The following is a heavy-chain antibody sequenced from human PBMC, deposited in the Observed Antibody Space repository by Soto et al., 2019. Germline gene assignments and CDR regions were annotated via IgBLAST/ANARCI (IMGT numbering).Heavy chain of an antibody. CDR2: IYYSGST. Sequence: SETLSLTCAVSGYSISSSNWWGWIRQPPGKGLEWIGYIYYSGSTYYNPSLKSRVTMSVDTSKNQFSLKLSSVTAVDTAVYYCARTKYSSSWWFDPWGQGTLVTVSS. CDR3: ARTKYSSSWWFDP. V-gene: IGHV4-28*01. J-gene: IGHJ5*02. CDR1: GYSISSSNW. D-gene: IGHD6-6*01.